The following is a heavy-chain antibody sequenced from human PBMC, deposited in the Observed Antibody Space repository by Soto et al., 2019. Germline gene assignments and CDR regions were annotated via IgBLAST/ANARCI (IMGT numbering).Heavy chain of an antibody. CDR3: ARDRNFVFDY. CDR2: ISHDGNYK. CDR1: GFSLNNYG. J-gene: IGHJ4*02. Sequence: QVHLVESGGGVVQPGRSLRLSCAASGFSLNNYGMHWVRQAPGKGLEWVAVISHDGNYKDYADSVKVRFTMSRDSSKNALHMHMDSPGVEETAVYYCARDRNFVFDYWGQGTLVAVSS. D-gene: IGHD2-21*01. V-gene: IGHV3-33*01.